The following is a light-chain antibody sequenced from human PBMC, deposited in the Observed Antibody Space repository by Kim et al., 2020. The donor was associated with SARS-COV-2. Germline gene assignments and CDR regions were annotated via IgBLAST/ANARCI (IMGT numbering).Light chain of an antibody. Sequence: ETVLTQSPGTLSLSPGERATLSCRASQSVSASHLAWYQQKPGQAPRLIIYETSTRAAGIPARFSGSGFGTDFTLTISRLAPEDFALYFCQQYGPPPVTFGGGTKVDIK. CDR3: QQYGPPPVT. CDR2: ETS. V-gene: IGKV3-20*01. CDR1: QSVSASH. J-gene: IGKJ4*01.